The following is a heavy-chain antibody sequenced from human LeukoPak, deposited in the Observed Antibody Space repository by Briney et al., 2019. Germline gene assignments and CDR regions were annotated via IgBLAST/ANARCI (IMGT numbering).Heavy chain of an antibody. D-gene: IGHD3-10*01. J-gene: IGHJ6*04. CDR1: GFTFSSYS. CDR2: ISSSSSYI. CDR3: ARSRHYYGSGSYYYYGMDV. Sequence: GGSLRLSCAASGFTFSSYSMDWVRQAPGKGLEWVSSISSSSSYIYYADSVKGRFTISRDNAKNSLYLQMNSLRAEDTAVYYRARSRHYYGSGSYYYYGMDVWGKGTTVTVSS. V-gene: IGHV3-21*01.